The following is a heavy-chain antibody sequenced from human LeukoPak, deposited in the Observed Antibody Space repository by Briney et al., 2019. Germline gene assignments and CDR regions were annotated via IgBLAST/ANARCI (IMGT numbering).Heavy chain of an antibody. CDR1: GYTFTSYG. V-gene: IGHV1-18*01. J-gene: IGHJ6*02. Sequence: ASVKVSCKASGYTFTSYGISWVRQAPGQGLEWMGWISAYNSNTNYAQKLQGRVTMTTDTSTSTAYMELRSLRSDDTAVYYCAREGRLGYCSGGSCYTAVPYYYYGMDVWGQGTTVTVSS. CDR3: AREGRLGYCSGGSCYTAVPYYYYGMDV. CDR2: ISAYNSNT. D-gene: IGHD2-15*01.